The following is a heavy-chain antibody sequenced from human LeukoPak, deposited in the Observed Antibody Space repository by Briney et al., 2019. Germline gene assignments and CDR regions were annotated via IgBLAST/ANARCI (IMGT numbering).Heavy chain of an antibody. Sequence: HPGGSLRLSCAAPGFTFSSYAMSWVRQAPGKGLEWVSAISGSGGSTYYADSVKGRLTISRDNSKNTLYLQMNSLRAEDTAVYYCAKDEGGNCFDYWGQGTLVTVSS. J-gene: IGHJ4*02. V-gene: IGHV3-23*01. D-gene: IGHD2-21*01. CDR3: AKDEGGNCFDY. CDR1: GFTFSSYA. CDR2: ISGSGGST.